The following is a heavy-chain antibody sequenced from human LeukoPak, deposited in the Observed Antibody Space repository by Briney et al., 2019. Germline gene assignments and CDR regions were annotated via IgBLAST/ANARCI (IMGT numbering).Heavy chain of an antibody. D-gene: IGHD6-13*01. V-gene: IGHV3-30*18. J-gene: IGHJ4*02. CDR3: AKDRETTSSGTFGN. CDR2: ISEDGTKK. Sequence: GSLRLSCAASGFSFSFYGMHCVRPAPGKGVEWVAVISEDGTKKNYAEPVKGRFTISRDNSNNTLYLQMNSLRAEDTAVYYCAKDRETTSSGTFGNWGQGTLVTVSS. CDR1: GFSFSFYG.